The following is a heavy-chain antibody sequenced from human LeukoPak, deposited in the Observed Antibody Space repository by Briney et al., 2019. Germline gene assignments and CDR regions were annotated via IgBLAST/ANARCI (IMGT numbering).Heavy chain of an antibody. Sequence: GGSLRLSCAASGFTFSSYWMHWVRQAPGKGLVWDSRINSDGSSTSYADSVKGRFTISRDNAKNTLYLQMNSLRAEDTAVYYCARDFLDILTGYYGSILDYWGQGTLVTVSS. J-gene: IGHJ4*02. D-gene: IGHD3-9*01. CDR3: ARDFLDILTGYYGSILDY. V-gene: IGHV3-74*01. CDR1: GFTFSSYW. CDR2: INSDGSST.